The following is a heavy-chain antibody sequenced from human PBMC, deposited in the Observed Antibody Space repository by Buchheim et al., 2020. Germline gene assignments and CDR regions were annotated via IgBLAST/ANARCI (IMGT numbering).Heavy chain of an antibody. Sequence: QVQLVESGGGVVQPGRSLRLSCAASGFTFSSYAMHWVRQAPGKGLEWVAVISYDGSNKYYADSVKGRFTISRDNSKNTLYLQMNSLRAEDTAVYYCASRTYYYGSGSYYSYRHTYWGQGTL. CDR2: ISYDGSNK. CDR1: GFTFSSYA. CDR3: ASRTYYYGSGSYYSYRHTY. J-gene: IGHJ4*02. V-gene: IGHV3-30-3*01. D-gene: IGHD3-10*01.